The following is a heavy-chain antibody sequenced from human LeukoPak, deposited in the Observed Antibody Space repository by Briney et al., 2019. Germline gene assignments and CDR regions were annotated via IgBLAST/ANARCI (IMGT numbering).Heavy chain of an antibody. V-gene: IGHV4-39*01. CDR3: ARQISRYGDYGPYYYYYYYMDV. CDR1: GGSISSSSYY. Sequence: PWETLSLTCTVSGGSISSSSYYWGWIRQPPGKGLEWIGSIYYSGSTYYNPSLKSRVTISVDTSKNQFSLKLSSVTAADTAVYYCARQISRYGDYGPYYYYYYYMDVWGKGTTVTASS. J-gene: IGHJ6*03. D-gene: IGHD4-17*01. CDR2: IYYSGST.